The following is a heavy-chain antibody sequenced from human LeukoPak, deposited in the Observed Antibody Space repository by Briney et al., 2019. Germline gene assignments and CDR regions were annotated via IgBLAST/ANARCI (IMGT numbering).Heavy chain of an antibody. CDR2: IYSSGST. V-gene: IGHV4-4*07. Sequence: KPSETLSLTCTVPGGSISTYYWSWIRQPAGKDLEWIGHIYSSGSTNYNPSLKSRVTMSVDTSKNQLSLKLNSVTAADTAVYYCARGYGSGSNWFDPWGQGTLVIVSS. D-gene: IGHD3-10*01. CDR3: ARGYGSGSNWFDP. J-gene: IGHJ5*02. CDR1: GGSISTYY.